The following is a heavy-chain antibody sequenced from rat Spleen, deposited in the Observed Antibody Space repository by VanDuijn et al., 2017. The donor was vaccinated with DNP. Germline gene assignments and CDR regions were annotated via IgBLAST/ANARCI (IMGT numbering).Heavy chain of an antibody. V-gene: IGHV5-31*01. CDR3: TSNPHVRTAAPFDY. CDR2: ISNTGDHT. D-gene: IGHD3-8*01. J-gene: IGHJ2*01. CDR1: GFIFSNYW. Sequence: EVQLVESGGGPVQPGRSLKLSCVASGFIFSNYWMTWIRQAPGKGLEWVASISNTGDHTSYSDSVKGRFSLPRDNEKSTLYLQLNSLRSEDTATYYCTSNPHVRTAAPFDYWGQGVMVTVSS.